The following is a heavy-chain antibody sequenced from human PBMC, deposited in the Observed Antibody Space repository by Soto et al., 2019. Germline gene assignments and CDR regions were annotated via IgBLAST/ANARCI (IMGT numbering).Heavy chain of an antibody. CDR1: GGSASSFC. CDR3: ARSGGPNYDFWSGYLYDFDY. V-gene: IGHV4-4*08. CDR2: VCSSGST. Sequence: SETLSLTCYASGGSASSFCWTWIRQSPGKGLESIAYVCSSGSTNYNPSLKSRVTISVDTSKNQFSLKLSSVTAADTAVYYCARSGGPNYDFWSGYLYDFDYWGQGTLVTVSS. J-gene: IGHJ4*02. D-gene: IGHD3-3*01.